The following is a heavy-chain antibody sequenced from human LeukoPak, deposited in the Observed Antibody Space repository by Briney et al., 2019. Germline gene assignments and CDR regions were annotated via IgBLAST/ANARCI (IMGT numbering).Heavy chain of an antibody. J-gene: IGHJ4*02. CDR2: IYSGGST. CDR3: AKEVRPTNGALDN. V-gene: IGHV3-66*01. CDR1: GFTISSNY. Sequence: GGSLRLSCAASGFTISSNYMSWVRQAPGKGLEWVSVIYSGGSTYYADSVKGRFTISRDNSKNTLYLQMNSLRAEDTAVYYCAKEVRPTNGALDNWGRGTLVTVSS. D-gene: IGHD2-8*01.